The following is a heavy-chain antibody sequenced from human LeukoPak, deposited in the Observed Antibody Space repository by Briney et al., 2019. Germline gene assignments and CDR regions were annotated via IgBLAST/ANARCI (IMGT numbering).Heavy chain of an antibody. V-gene: IGHV3-15*07. CDR2: IKSKTGGGTI. Sequence: PGGSLRLSCAASGFTFSNAWMNWVRQAPGKGLEWVGRIKSKTGGGTIDYAAPVKGRFTISRDDSKDTLYLQMDSLKSEDTAVYHCTTAAFMGATAYWGQGALVIVSP. D-gene: IGHD1-26*01. CDR1: GFTFSNAW. J-gene: IGHJ4*02. CDR3: TTAAFMGATAY.